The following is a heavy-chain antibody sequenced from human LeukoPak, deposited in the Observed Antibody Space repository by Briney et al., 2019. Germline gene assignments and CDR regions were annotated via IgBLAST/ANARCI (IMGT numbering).Heavy chain of an antibody. V-gene: IGHV3-49*04. CDR1: GFRFGDYA. CDR3: TTYYYGGGGYGHYYYGMDV. D-gene: IGHD2-21*01. Sequence: GSLRLSCTTSGFRFGDYAISWVRQAPGKGLEWVGFITSKACGEMRHYVASVRGRFTISRDDSKSLAYLEMNSLKIEDTAAYYCTTYYYGGGGYGHYYYGMDVWGQGTTVTVSS. CDR2: ITSKACGEMR. J-gene: IGHJ6*02.